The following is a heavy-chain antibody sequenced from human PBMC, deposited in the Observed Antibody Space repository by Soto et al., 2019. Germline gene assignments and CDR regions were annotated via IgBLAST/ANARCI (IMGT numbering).Heavy chain of an antibody. Sequence: ASVKVSCKASGCTFTRYYMHWVRQAPGQGLEWMGIINPSGSGTSYAQKFQGRVTMTRDTSTSTVYMELSSLRSEDTAVYYCARGLIVGATDFDYWGQGTLVTVSS. V-gene: IGHV1-46*01. CDR2: INPSGSGT. J-gene: IGHJ4*02. D-gene: IGHD1-26*01. CDR3: ARGLIVGATDFDY. CDR1: GCTFTRYY.